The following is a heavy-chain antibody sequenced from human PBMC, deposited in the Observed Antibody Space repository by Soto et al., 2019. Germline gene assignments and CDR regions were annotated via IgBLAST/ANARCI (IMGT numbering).Heavy chain of an antibody. CDR1: GGSVSSGSYY. V-gene: IGHV4-61*01. CDR3: ARGYSNYAVYYYGMDV. CDR2: IYYSGST. D-gene: IGHD4-4*01. Sequence: QVQLQESGPGLVKPSETLSLTCTVSGGSVSSGSYYWSWIRQPPGKGLEWIGYIYYSGSTNYNPSLKSRVTRSVDTSKNQFSLKLSSVTAADTAVYYCARGYSNYAVYYYGMDVWGQGTTVTVSS. J-gene: IGHJ6*02.